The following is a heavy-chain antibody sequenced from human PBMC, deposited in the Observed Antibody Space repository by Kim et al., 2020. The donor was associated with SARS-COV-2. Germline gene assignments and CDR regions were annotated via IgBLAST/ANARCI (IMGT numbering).Heavy chain of an antibody. J-gene: IGHJ4*02. Sequence: SETLSLICTVSGGSISSSSYYWGWIRQPPGKGLEWIGSIYYSGSTYYNPSLKSRVTISVDTSKNQFSLKLSSVTAADTAVYYCARWVVLRYFDWLLQGHFDYWGQGTLVTVSS. CDR1: GGSISSSSYY. CDR2: IYYSGST. V-gene: IGHV4-39*01. D-gene: IGHD3-9*01. CDR3: ARWVVLRYFDWLLQGHFDY.